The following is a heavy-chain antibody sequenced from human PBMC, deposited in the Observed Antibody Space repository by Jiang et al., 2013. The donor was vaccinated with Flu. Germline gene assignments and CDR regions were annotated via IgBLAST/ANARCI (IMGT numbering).Heavy chain of an antibody. Sequence: KKPGASVKVSCKASGYTFTNYGIAWVRQAPGQGLEWMGWISPYHGSTYYAQNVQDRVTMTTDTSTSTAYLELRTLISDDTAVYYCARDRLDFWSGDSLGGRPIEHWGQGTLVTVSS. D-gene: IGHD3-3*01. CDR2: ISPYHGST. J-gene: IGHJ1*01. V-gene: IGHV1-18*01. CDR3: ARDRLDFWSGDSLGGRPIEH. CDR1: GYTFTNYG.